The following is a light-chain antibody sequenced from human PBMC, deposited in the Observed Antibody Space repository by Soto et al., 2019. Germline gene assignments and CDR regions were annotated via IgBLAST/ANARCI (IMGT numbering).Light chain of an antibody. CDR2: DVG. J-gene: IGLJ3*02. V-gene: IGLV2-11*01. CDR1: SSDVGAYNY. Sequence: QSALTQPRSVSGSPGQSVTISCTGTSSDVGAYNYVSWCQQRPGKAPRLMIYDVGVRPSGVPDRFSASKSGNTASLTISGLQAEDEADYYCCSYAGSYAWVFGGGTKLTVL. CDR3: CSYAGSYAWV.